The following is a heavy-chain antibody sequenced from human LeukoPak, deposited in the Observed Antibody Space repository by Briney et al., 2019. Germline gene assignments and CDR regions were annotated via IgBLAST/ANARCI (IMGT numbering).Heavy chain of an antibody. J-gene: IGHJ4*02. Sequence: SETLSLTCTVSGVSINTYFWSWIRQPPGKGLEWIGYVYYNGITNYNPSLKSRVSISLDTSKNQVSLRLNSVTAAETAVYYCASQLGGTTFHWGQGTLVTVSS. CDR1: GVSINTYF. D-gene: IGHD1/OR15-1a*01. V-gene: IGHV4-59*01. CDR3: ASQLGGTTFH. CDR2: VYYNGIT.